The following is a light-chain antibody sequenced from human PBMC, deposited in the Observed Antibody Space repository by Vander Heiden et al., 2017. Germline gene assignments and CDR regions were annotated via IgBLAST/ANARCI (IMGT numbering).Light chain of an antibody. V-gene: IGKV3-15*01. J-gene: IGKJ3*01. CDR1: QSISTK. CDR2: SAS. Sequence: EIVTTHSPSTLSVSAGERATLSCRASQSISTKLAWYQQKPGQAPRLLVHSASTRATGIPARFSGSGSGTEFTLTISSLQSEDFAVYYCQQYNTWPFTFGPGTKVDLK. CDR3: QQYNTWPFT.